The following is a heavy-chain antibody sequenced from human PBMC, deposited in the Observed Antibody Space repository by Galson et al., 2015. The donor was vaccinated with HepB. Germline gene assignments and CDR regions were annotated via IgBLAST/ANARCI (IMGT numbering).Heavy chain of an antibody. D-gene: IGHD3-3*01. J-gene: IGHJ4*02. Sequence: SLRLSCAASGFTFSTYSMSWVRQAPGKGLEWVSSISTSRSYIYYSDSVQGRFTISRDNAKNSLFQQMNSLRAEDTAVYYCGRNGARFLEWLPPRFDYWGQGTLVTVSS. CDR2: ISTSRSYI. CDR3: GRNGARFLEWLPPRFDY. CDR1: GFTFSTYS. V-gene: IGHV3-21*06.